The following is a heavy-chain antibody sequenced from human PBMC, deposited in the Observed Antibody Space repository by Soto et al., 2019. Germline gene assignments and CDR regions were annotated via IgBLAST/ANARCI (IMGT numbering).Heavy chain of an antibody. Sequence: GASVKVSCKASGFTFTSSAVQWVRQARGQRLEWIGWIVVGSGNTNYAQKFQERVTITRDLSTSTAYMELSSLRSEDTAVYYCAADRHCSSTSCYVYGMDVWGQGTTVTVSS. D-gene: IGHD2-2*01. CDR2: IVVGSGNT. V-gene: IGHV1-58*01. CDR3: AADRHCSSTSCYVYGMDV. CDR1: GFTFTSSA. J-gene: IGHJ6*02.